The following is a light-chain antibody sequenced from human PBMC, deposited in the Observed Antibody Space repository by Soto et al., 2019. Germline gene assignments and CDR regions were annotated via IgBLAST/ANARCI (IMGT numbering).Light chain of an antibody. V-gene: IGKV3D-20*02. CDR2: GAS. Sequence: EIVLTQSPGTLSLSPGERSTLSCRASQSVSSSYLAWYQQKPGQAPRLLIYGASSRATGIPARFSGSGSGTDFTLTIRSLEPEDFAVYYCQQRSNWPPLTFGGGTKVDIK. CDR3: QQRSNWPPLT. J-gene: IGKJ4*01. CDR1: QSVSSSY.